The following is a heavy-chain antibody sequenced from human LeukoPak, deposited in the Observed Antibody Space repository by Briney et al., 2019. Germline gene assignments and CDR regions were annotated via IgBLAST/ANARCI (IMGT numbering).Heavy chain of an antibody. CDR2: INHSGST. V-gene: IGHV4-34*01. J-gene: IGHJ6*03. CDR1: GGSFSGYF. Sequence: SETLSLTCAVYGGSFSGYFWSWIRQPPGKGLEWIGEINHSGSTNYNPSLKSRVTISVDTSKNQFSLKLSSVTAADTAVYYCARAPDYYYYYMDVWGKGTTVTVSS. CDR3: ARAPDYYYYYMDV.